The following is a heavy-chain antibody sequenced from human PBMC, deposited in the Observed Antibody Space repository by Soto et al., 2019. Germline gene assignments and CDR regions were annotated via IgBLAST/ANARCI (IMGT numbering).Heavy chain of an antibody. V-gene: IGHV1-18*01. Sequence: ASVKVSCKASGYTFTSYGISWVRQAPGQGLEWMGWISAYNGNTNYAQKLQGRVTMTTDTSTSTAYMELRSLRSDDTAVYYCARDMSGYDFWSSYYDYWGQGTLVTVSS. CDR3: ARDMSGYDFWSSYYDY. D-gene: IGHD3-3*01. J-gene: IGHJ4*02. CDR1: GYTFTSYG. CDR2: ISAYNGNT.